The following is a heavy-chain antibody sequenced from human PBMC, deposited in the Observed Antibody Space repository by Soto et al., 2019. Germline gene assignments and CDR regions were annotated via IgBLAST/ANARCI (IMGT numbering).Heavy chain of an antibody. CDR2: TYYRSKWYN. Sequence: PSETLSLTCAISGDSVSRNSAAWHWIRQSPSRGLEWLGRTYYRSKWYNDYAVSVKSRISINPDTSKNQFSLQLNSVTPEDTAVYYCARAPGGIDAFDIWGQGTMVTVS. V-gene: IGHV6-1*01. CDR3: ARAPGGIDAFDI. J-gene: IGHJ3*02. CDR1: GDSVSRNSAA. D-gene: IGHD3-16*01.